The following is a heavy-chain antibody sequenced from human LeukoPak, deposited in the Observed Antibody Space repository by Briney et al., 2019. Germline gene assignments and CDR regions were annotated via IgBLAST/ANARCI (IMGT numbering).Heavy chain of an antibody. CDR1: GGSISSGDYY. J-gene: IGHJ4*02. CDR2: IYYSGST. Sequence: SETLSLTCTVSGGSISSGDYYWSWIRQPPGKGLEWIGYIYYSGSTYYNPSLKSRVTISVDTSKNQFSLKLSSVTAADTAVYYCARDKIIDFWSGYYNIKNYFDYWGQGTLVTVSS. CDR3: ARDKIIDFWSGYYNIKNYFDY. V-gene: IGHV4-30-4*08. D-gene: IGHD3-3*01.